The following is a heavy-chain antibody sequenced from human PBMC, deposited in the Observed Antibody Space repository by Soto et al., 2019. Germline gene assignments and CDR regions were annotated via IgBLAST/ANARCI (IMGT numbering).Heavy chain of an antibody. CDR1: GYTFSSYA. J-gene: IGHJ6*02. V-gene: IGHV1-3*01. CDR3: ARDGRYSYGHYNHYGMDV. CDR2: INAGNGNT. D-gene: IGHD5-18*01. Sequence: ASVKVSCKASGYTFSSYAMHWVRQAPGQRPEWMGWINAGNGNTKYSQKFQGRVSITRDTSASTAYMELSSLRSEDTAVYFCARDGRYSYGHYNHYGMDVWGQGTTVTVSS.